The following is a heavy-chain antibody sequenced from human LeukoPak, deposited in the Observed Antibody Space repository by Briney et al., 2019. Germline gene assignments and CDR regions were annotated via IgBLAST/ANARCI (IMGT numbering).Heavy chain of an antibody. J-gene: IGHJ4*02. D-gene: IGHD6-19*01. CDR1: GGTFSSYA. Sequence: RASVKVSCKASGGTFSSYAISWVRQAPGQGLEWMGGIIPIFGTANYAQKFQGRATITADESTSTAYMELSSLRSEDTAVYYCARSPGYSSGWYYFDSWGQGTLVTVSA. CDR3: ARSPGYSSGWYYFDS. V-gene: IGHV1-69*13. CDR2: IIPIFGTA.